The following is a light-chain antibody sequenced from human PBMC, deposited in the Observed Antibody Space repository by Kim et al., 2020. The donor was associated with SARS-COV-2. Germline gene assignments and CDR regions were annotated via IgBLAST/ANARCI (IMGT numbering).Light chain of an antibody. CDR3: QVWDSGSDHVV. V-gene: IGLV3-21*04. Sequence: APGNPAWIDCSGNDIGSKGVHWYQQKPGQAPVLVIYYDTDRPSGIPERFSGSNSGNTATLTISRVEVGDEADYYCQVWDSGSDHVVFGGGTQLTVL. CDR1: DIGSKG. J-gene: IGLJ2*01. CDR2: YDT.